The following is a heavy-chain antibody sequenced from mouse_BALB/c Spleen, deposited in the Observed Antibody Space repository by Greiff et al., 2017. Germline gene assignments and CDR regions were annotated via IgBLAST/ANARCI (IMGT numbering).Heavy chain of an antibody. CDR1: GFTFSSYG. D-gene: IGHD4-1*01. CDR2: ISSGGSYT. V-gene: IGHV5-6*01. J-gene: IGHJ2*01. Sequence: EVQLVESGGDLVKPGGSLKLSCAASGFTFSSYGMSWVRQTPDKRLEWVATISSGGSYTYYPDSVKGRFTISRDNAKNTLYLQMSSLKSEDTAMYYCARQLGEYWGQGTTLTVSS. CDR3: ARQLGEY.